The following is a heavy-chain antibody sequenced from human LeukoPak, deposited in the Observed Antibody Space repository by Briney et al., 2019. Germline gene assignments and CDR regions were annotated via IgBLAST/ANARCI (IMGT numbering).Heavy chain of an antibody. Sequence: GGSLRLSCAASGFTFSNYAMSWLRQAPGKGLEWVASISNTGNTFYADSVKGHSTISKDNSKNPLYMQMTSLRAEDTAIYYCAKERAGYSGYDPFDYWGQGTQVIVSS. D-gene: IGHD5-12*01. CDR1: GFTFSNYA. J-gene: IGHJ4*02. CDR2: ISNTGNT. V-gene: IGHV3-23*01. CDR3: AKERAGYSGYDPFDY.